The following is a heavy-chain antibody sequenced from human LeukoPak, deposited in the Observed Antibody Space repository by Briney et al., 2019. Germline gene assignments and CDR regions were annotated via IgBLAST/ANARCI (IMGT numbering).Heavy chain of an antibody. CDR3: ARDERLLSFLK. CDR1: GFTFSSYS. CDR2: ITGSGGST. V-gene: IGHV3-23*01. Sequence: GGSLRLSCTASGFTFSSYSMNWVRQAPGKGLEWVSGITGSGGSTYYADSVKGRFTISRDNSKNTLYLQMNSLRAEDTAIYYCARDERLLSFLKWGQGTLVTVSS. J-gene: IGHJ4*02. D-gene: IGHD3-3*01.